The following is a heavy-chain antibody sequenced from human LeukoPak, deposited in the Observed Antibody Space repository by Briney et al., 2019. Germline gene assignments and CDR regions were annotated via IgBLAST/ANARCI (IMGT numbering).Heavy chain of an antibody. D-gene: IGHD5-12*01. CDR2: TSGSGGNT. CDR3: AKEYSGYDFDY. Sequence: GGSLRLSCAASGFTFSKAWMSWVRQAPGKGLEWVAATSGSGGNTYYADSVKGRFTISRDNSKDTLYLQMNSLRAEDTAVYYCAKEYSGYDFDYWGQGTLVTVSS. J-gene: IGHJ4*02. CDR1: GFTFSKAW. V-gene: IGHV3-23*01.